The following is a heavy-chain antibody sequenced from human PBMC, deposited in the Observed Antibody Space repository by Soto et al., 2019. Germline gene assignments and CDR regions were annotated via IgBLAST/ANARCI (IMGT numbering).Heavy chain of an antibody. CDR1: GFTFNTYA. Sequence: GGSLRLSCAASGFTFNTYAMSWVRQAPGKGLEWVSGISGSGDSTYSADSVKGRFNVSRDNSKKTLYLQMNSLRAEDTAVYYCAKETGTTPSYFDYSGQGTLVTVSS. CDR3: AKETGTTPSYFDY. D-gene: IGHD1-7*01. V-gene: IGHV3-23*01. CDR2: ISGSGDST. J-gene: IGHJ4*02.